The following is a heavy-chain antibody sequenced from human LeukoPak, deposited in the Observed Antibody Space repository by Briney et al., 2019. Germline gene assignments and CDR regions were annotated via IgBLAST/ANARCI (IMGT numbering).Heavy chain of an antibody. V-gene: IGHV4-30-4*01. J-gene: IGHJ6*02. CDR2: IYYSGST. D-gene: IGHD3-10*01. Sequence: TSQTLSLTCTVSGASISSGDYYWSWIRQPPGKGLEWIGYIYYSGSTYYNPSLKSRVTISVDTSKNQFSLKLSSVTAADTAVYYCARACRTYGSGSTDYYGMDVWGQGTMVTVSS. CDR1: GASISSGDYY. CDR3: ARACRTYGSGSTDYYGMDV.